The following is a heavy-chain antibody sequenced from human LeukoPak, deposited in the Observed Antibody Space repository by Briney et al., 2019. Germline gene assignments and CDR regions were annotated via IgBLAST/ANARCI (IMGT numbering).Heavy chain of an antibody. D-gene: IGHD3-16*01. CDR1: GGTFSSYT. CDR2: IIPIFGTA. Sequence: SVKVSCKASGGTFSSYTISWVRQAPGQGLEWMGGIIPIFGTANYAQKFQGRVTITADESTSTAYMELSSLRSEDTAVYYCARGHLRCNWFDPWGQGTLVTVSS. CDR3: ARGHLRCNWFDP. V-gene: IGHV1-69*13. J-gene: IGHJ5*02.